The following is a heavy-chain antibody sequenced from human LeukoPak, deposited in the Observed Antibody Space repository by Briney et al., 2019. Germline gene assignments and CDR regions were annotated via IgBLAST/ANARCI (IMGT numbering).Heavy chain of an antibody. Sequence: GGSLRLSCVASGFTFDSYAMSWVRQAPGKGLEWVSAIGGSGKSNSPWYADSVRGRFTISRDNSKNTVYLQMQNLRAEDTAVYFCARDRNYPRDQFDYWGQGTLVTVSS. CDR1: GFTFDSYA. V-gene: IGHV3-23*01. D-gene: IGHD4-11*01. J-gene: IGHJ4*02. CDR2: IGGSGKSNSP. CDR3: ARDRNYPRDQFDY.